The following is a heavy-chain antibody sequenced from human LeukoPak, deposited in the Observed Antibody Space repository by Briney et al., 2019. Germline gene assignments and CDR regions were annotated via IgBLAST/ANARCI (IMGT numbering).Heavy chain of an antibody. CDR1: GFTFSHYT. CDR3: ARDPLEGVCSSTSCPYYFDY. D-gene: IGHD2-2*01. V-gene: IGHV3-21*01. J-gene: IGHJ4*02. Sequence: GGSLRLSCVASGFTFSHYTINWVRQAPGRGLEWISSISSSSRSVYSIDSLKGRFTVSRDNAKNSLYLQMNSLRAEDTAVYYCARDPLEGVCSSTSCPYYFDYWGQGTLVTVSS. CDR2: ISSSSRSV.